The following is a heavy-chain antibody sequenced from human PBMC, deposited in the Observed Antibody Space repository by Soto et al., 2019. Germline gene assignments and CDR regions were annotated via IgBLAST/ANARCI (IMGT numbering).Heavy chain of an antibody. CDR1: GGSISSYY. CDR2: IYYSGST. CDR3: ARHAIHPYYFDY. Sequence: ETLSLTCTVSGGSISSYYWSWIRQPPGKGLEWIGYIYYSGSTNYNPSLKSRVTISVDTSKNQFSLKLSSVTAADTAVYYCARHAIHPYYFDYWGQGTLVTVSS. J-gene: IGHJ4*02. D-gene: IGHD3-3*01. V-gene: IGHV4-59*01.